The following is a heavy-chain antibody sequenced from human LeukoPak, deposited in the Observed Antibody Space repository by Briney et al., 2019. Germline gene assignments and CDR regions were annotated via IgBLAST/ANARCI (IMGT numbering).Heavy chain of an antibody. J-gene: IGHJ6*02. Sequence: EESLKISCKGSGYSFTSYWIGWVRQMPGKGLEWMGIIYPGDSDTRYSPSFQGQVTISADKSISTAYLQWSSLRASDTAMYYCARFGAAAGRDYYYGMDVWGQGTTVTVSS. CDR1: GYSFTSYW. D-gene: IGHD6-13*01. CDR3: ARFGAAAGRDYYYGMDV. CDR2: IYPGDSDT. V-gene: IGHV5-51*01.